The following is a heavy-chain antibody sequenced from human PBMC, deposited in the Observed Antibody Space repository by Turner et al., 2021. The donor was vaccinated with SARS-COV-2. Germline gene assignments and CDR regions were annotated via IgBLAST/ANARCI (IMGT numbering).Heavy chain of an antibody. Sequence: VQLLHSGVEVTKPVASVEVSCQAFGFTLTCYAMHRVRQAPGQRLEWMGWIKAGKGNTKYSQKCKGRDTITRDTAASTAYMELSSMKSEDTAVYYCARDMAYCSSTSCPYYCYYGMDVWGQGTTVTVSS. CDR2: IKAGKGNT. CDR3: ARDMAYCSSTSCPYYCYYGMDV. D-gene: IGHD2-2*01. CDR1: GFTLTCYA. V-gene: IGHV1-3*01. J-gene: IGHJ6*02.